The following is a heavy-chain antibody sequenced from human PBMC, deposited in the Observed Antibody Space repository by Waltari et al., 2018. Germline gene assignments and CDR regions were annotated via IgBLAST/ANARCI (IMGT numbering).Heavy chain of an antibody. V-gene: IGHV3-30-3*01. CDR2: ISYDGSNK. J-gene: IGHJ4*02. D-gene: IGHD2-8*02. CDR1: GFTFSSYA. Sequence: QVQLVESGGGVVQPGRSLRLSCAASGFTFSSYAMHWVRQAPGQGLEWVAVISYDGSNKYYADSVKGRFTISRDNSKNTLYLQMNSLRAEDTAVYYCARDPTTVLVVYALTTDYWGQGTLVTVSS. CDR3: ARDPTTVLVVYALTTDY.